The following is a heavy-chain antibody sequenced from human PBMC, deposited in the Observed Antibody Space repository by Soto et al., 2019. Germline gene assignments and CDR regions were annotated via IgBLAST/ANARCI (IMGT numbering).Heavy chain of an antibody. CDR2: IYDSGRT. Sequence: QVQLQESGPGLVKPSQTLSLTCTVSGASISSYYWSWIRQPPGKGLEWIGYIYDSGRTSYNPFLKSRVTKSVDTSTNQFSLKMSSVTAADTAVYYCAREGALVAPDYWGQGTLVTVSS. CDR1: GASISSYY. CDR3: AREGALVAPDY. V-gene: IGHV4-59*01. D-gene: IGHD5-12*01. J-gene: IGHJ4*02.